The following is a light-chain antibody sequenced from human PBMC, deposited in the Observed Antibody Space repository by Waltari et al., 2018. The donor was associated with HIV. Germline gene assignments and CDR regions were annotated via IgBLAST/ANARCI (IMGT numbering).Light chain of an antibody. V-gene: IGLV2-23*02. CDR2: DVN. CDR1: SRDIGAYNY. Sequence: GQSITISCTGTSRDIGAYNYVSWYQQHPGKAPKLMIYDVNKRPSGVSNRFSGAKSGNTASLTISGLPAEDEADYHCCSYAGPSGLSEVFGGGTKLTVL. J-gene: IGLJ2*01. CDR3: CSYAGPSGLSEV.